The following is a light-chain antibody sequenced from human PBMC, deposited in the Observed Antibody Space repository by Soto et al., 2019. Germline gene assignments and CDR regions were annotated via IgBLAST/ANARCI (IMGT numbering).Light chain of an antibody. CDR3: QSYDSSLFVV. V-gene: IGLV1-40*01. Sequence: QAVVTQPPSVSGAPGQRVTISRTGSSSNIGAGYDVHWYQQLPGTAPKLLIYGNSNRPSGVPDRFSGSKSGTSASLAITGLQAEDEADYYCQSYDSSLFVVFGGGTKLTVL. CDR2: GNS. J-gene: IGLJ2*01. CDR1: SSNIGAGYD.